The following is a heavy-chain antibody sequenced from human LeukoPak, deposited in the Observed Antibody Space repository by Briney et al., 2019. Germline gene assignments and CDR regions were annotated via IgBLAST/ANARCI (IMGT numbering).Heavy chain of an antibody. J-gene: IGHJ5*02. V-gene: IGHV1-46*01. Sequence: ASVKVSCKASGYTFTSYYMHWVRQAPGQGLEWMGLINPTCGSTGYAQKFQGRVTMNRDMSTSTDYMELSSLRSEDTAIYYCARDNSVGDNAWWFDPWGQGTLVTVSS. CDR2: INPTCGST. D-gene: IGHD1-26*01. CDR3: ARDNSVGDNAWWFDP. CDR1: GYTFTSYY.